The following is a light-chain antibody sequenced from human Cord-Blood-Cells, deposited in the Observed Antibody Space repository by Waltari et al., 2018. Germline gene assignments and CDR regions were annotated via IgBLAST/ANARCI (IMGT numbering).Light chain of an antibody. CDR1: KLGAKY. J-gene: IGLJ3*02. V-gene: IGLV3-1*01. Sequence: SYELTQPPSVSVSPGQTPAITCSGDKLGAKYACWYQQQPGQSPVLVIYQDSKRPSGIPERFSGSNSGNTATLTISGTQAMDEADYYCQAWDSSTGVFGGGTKLTVL. CDR2: QDS. CDR3: QAWDSSTGV.